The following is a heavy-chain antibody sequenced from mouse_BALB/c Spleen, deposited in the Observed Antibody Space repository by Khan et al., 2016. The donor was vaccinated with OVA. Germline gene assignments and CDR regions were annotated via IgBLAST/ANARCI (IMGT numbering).Heavy chain of an antibody. J-gene: IGHJ3*01. V-gene: IGHV3-2*02. CDR3: ARKDYYDYDPFPY. D-gene: IGHD2-4*01. CDR1: GYSITSEYT. Sequence: VQLKESGPGLVKPSQSLSLTCTVTGYSITSEYTWNWIRQFPGNKLEWMGFISYSENTRYNPSLKSRISITRDTSKNQFFLQLNSVTSEDTATXYCARKDYYDYDPFPYWGQGTLVTVSA. CDR2: ISYSENT.